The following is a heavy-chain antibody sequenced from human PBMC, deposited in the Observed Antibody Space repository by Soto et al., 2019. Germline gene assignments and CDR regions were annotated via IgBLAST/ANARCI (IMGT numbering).Heavy chain of an antibody. J-gene: IGHJ4*02. CDR3: ERAGFCSSTSCPDNFDY. CDR1: GGSFSGYY. Sequence: SETLSLTCAVYGGSFSGYYWSWIRQPPGKGLEWIGEINHSGSTNYNPSLKSRVTISVDTSKNQFSLKLSSVTAADTAVYYCERAGFCSSTSCPDNFDYRGQGTLVTVSS. CDR2: INHSGST. V-gene: IGHV4-34*01. D-gene: IGHD2-2*01.